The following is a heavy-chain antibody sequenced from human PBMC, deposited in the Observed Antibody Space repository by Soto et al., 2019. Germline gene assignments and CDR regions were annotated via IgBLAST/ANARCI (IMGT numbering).Heavy chain of an antibody. CDR2: ISNDGRNK. Sequence: PGGSLGLSCVASGFTFGTYGMHWVRQAPGKGLEWVAVISNDGRNKYYADSVGGRFTISRDNSKNTLYFQNNSVRGEDTAVYYCAKDPPGAGPLYYFDYWGQGTLVTVSS. CDR1: GFTFGTYG. V-gene: IGHV3-30*18. CDR3: AKDPPGAGPLYYFDY. J-gene: IGHJ4*02. D-gene: IGHD3-10*01.